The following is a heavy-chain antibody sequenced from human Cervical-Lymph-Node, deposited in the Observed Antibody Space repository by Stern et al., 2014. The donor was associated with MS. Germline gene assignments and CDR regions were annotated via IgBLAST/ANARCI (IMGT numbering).Heavy chain of an antibody. CDR2: IIPIFGTA. D-gene: IGHD5-12*01. V-gene: IGHV1-69*01. CDR3: ARLGSGYDSSYLDF. J-gene: IGHJ4*02. CDR1: GGTFSTYK. Sequence: QVQLVHSGSEAKKPGSSVKVSCKVSGGTFSTYKISWVRQAHGHVLACIGAIIPIFGTADYAQKFQDRVTIIADESTSEVHMELISLRSEDTGVYYCARLGSGYDSSYLDFWGQGTLVTVSS.